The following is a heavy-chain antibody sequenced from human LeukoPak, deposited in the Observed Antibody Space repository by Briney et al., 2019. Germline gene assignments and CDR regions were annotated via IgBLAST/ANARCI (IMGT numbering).Heavy chain of an antibody. Sequence: GGSLKLSCAASGFTFSSDGIHWVRQAPGKGLEWVSSISRAGDRTYYEDSVKGRFTISRDNSRNTMYLQMNSLRAENTAVYYCARGESFAFDVWGQGTMVTVSS. CDR2: ISRAGDRT. V-gene: IGHV3-23*01. CDR1: GFTFSSDG. J-gene: IGHJ3*01. CDR3: ARGESFAFDV.